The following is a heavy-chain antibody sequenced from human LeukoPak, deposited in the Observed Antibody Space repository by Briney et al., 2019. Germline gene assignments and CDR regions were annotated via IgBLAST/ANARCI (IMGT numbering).Heavy chain of an antibody. CDR3: ARDRCSGGSCFNWFDP. D-gene: IGHD2-15*01. J-gene: IGHJ5*02. CDR1: GYTFTSYY. Sequence: ASVKVSCKASGYTFTSYYMHWVRQAPGQGLEWMGIINPSGGSTSYAQKFQGRVTMTRDTSTSTVYMELSSLRSEDMAVYYCARDRCSGGSCFNWFDPWGQGTLVTVSS. V-gene: IGHV1-46*01. CDR2: INPSGGST.